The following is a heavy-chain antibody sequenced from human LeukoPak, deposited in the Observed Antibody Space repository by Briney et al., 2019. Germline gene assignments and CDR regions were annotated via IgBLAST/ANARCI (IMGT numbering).Heavy chain of an antibody. CDR2: IVVDGGNT. CDR3: ACSGDTAMPH. D-gene: IGHD5-18*01. J-gene: IGHJ4*02. Sequence: SVKVSCKASGFTFTTFAVQWVRQARGQRLEWIGWIVVDGGNTHYAQKFQERVDIITDRSTNTVFMELSSLRSEDTAVYYCACSGDTAMPHWGQGTLVTVSS. CDR1: GFTFTTFA. V-gene: IGHV1-58*01.